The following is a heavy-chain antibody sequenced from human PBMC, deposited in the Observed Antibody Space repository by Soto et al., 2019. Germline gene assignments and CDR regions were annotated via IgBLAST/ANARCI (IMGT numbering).Heavy chain of an antibody. CDR2: IYYSGST. CDR1: GGSISSSSYY. Sequence: SETLSLTCTASGGSISSSSYYWGWIRQPPGKGLEWIGSIYYSGSTYYNPSLKSRVTISVDTSKNQFSLKLSSVTAADTAVYYCARAAAPFVYYYMDVWGKGTTVT. CDR3: ARAAAPFVYYYMDV. D-gene: IGHD6-13*01. J-gene: IGHJ6*03. V-gene: IGHV4-39*01.